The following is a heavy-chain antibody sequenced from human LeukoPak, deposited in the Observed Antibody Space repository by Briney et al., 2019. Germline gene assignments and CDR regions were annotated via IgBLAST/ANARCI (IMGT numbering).Heavy chain of an antibody. V-gene: IGHV4-34*01. CDR1: GGSFSGYY. J-gene: IGHJ4*02. Sequence: KPSETLSLTCAVYGGSFSGYYWSWIRQPPGKGLEWIGEINHSGSTNYNPSLKSRVTISVDTSKNQFSLKLSSVTAADTAVYYCARQEGGIVGPYWGQGTLVTVSS. CDR3: ARQEGGIVGPY. D-gene: IGHD1-26*01. CDR2: INHSGST.